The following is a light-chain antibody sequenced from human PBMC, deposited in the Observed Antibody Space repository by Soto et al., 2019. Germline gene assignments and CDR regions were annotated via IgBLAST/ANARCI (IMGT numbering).Light chain of an antibody. CDR1: SSNIGAGYD. J-gene: IGLJ3*02. CDR2: GNS. V-gene: IGLV1-40*01. CDR3: QSYVRSLSGWV. Sequence: QSVLTQPPSVSGAPGQRVTISCTGSSSNIGAGYDVHWYQQLPGTAPKLLIYGNSNRPSGVPDRFSGSKSGTSASLAITGVRAVDEADYYCQSYVRSLSGWVFGGGTKVTVL.